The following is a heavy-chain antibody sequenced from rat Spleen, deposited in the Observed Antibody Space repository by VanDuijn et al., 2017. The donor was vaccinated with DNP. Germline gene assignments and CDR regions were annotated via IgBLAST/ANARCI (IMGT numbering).Heavy chain of an antibody. CDR2: ISYSGRT. Sequence: EVQLQESGSGLVKPSQSLSLTCSVTGYSITRNYWGWIRQFPGNKMEYIGHISYSGRTDYNPSLKSRISITRDTSRNHFFLHLISVTXEDXXXYXXARWXXYFDXXXQGVMVXXSS. J-gene: IGHJ2*01. CDR1: GYSITRNY. V-gene: IGHV3-1*01. CDR3: ARWXXYFDX.